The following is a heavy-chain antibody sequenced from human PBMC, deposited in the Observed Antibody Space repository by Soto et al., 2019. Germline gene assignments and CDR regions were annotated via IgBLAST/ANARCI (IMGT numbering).Heavy chain of an antibody. CDR2: IDPSDSYT. CDR3: ARYGYYYGMDV. V-gene: IGHV5-10-1*01. Sequence: GEPLKISCKGSGYSFTSYWISWVRQMPGKGLEWMGRIDPSDSYTNYSPSLQGHVTISADKSISTAYLQWSSLKATDTAMYYCARYGYYYGMDVWGQGTTVTVSS. J-gene: IGHJ6*02. D-gene: IGHD3-10*01. CDR1: GYSFTSYW.